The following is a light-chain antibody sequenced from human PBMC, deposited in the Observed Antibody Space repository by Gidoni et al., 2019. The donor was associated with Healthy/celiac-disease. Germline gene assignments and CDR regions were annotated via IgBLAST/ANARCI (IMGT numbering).Light chain of an antibody. V-gene: IGKV3-20*01. Sequence: DIVLTQSPGTLSLSPGERATLSCRASKSVSSSYLAWYQQKPGQAPRLLIYGASSRATGIPDRFSGSGSGTDFTLTISRLEPEDFAVYYCQQYGSSPQTFGQGTKVEIK. CDR2: GAS. J-gene: IGKJ1*01. CDR1: KSVSSSY. CDR3: QQYGSSPQT.